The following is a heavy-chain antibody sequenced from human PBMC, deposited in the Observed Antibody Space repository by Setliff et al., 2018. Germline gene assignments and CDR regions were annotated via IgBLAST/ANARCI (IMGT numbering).Heavy chain of an antibody. D-gene: IGHD3-22*01. CDR2: ISYSGST. J-gene: IGHJ3*02. Sequence: PSETLSLTCTVSGGSISSSSYYWGWIRQPPGKGLEWIGSISYSGSTYYNPPLKSRVTLSVDTSKNKLSLRLTSVTAADTALYYCARGLHDTSDDYYVGAFDMWGLGTKVTVSS. CDR3: ARGLHDTSDDYYVGAFDM. V-gene: IGHV4-39*07. CDR1: GGSISSSSYY.